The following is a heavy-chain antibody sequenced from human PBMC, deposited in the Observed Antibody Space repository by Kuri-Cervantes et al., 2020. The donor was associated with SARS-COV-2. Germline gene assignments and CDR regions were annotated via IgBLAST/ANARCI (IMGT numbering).Heavy chain of an antibody. J-gene: IGHJ6*03. V-gene: IGHV3-33*08. D-gene: IGHD3-10*01. CDR2: IWYDGKNE. Sequence: GSLKISCGASGFSLTNYAIHWVRQAPGKGLEWVSVIWYDGKNEYYAGSVKGRFNISRDTSKNTVSLHMNSLRAEDTAMYYCATGAANSYMDVWGRGTTVTVSS. CDR1: GFSLTNYA. CDR3: ATGAANSYMDV.